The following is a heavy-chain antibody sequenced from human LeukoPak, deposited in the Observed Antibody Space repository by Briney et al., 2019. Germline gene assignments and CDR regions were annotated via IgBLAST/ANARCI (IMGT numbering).Heavy chain of an antibody. J-gene: IGHJ4*02. CDR3: ARGTLKAAATDFDY. Sequence: GGSLRLSCAASGFTFDDYGMSWVRQAPGKGLEWVSGINWNGGSTGYADCVKGRFTISRDNAKNSLYLQMNSLRAEDTALYYCARGTLKAAATDFDYWGQGTLVTVSS. CDR1: GFTFDDYG. CDR2: INWNGGST. V-gene: IGHV3-20*04. D-gene: IGHD6-13*01.